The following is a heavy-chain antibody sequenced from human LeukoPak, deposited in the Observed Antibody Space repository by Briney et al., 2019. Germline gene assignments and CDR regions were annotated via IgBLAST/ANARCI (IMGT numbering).Heavy chain of an antibody. CDR1: GYSFTTYC. CDR3: ARHQGGMDV. CDR2: ISPGDFDT. Sequence: GESLKISCRTSGYSFTTYCVAWVRQMPGKGLEWMGMISPGDFDTRYTPSFKGQVTISADKSISTVYLQWSSLKTSDTAIYYCARHQGGMDVWGQGTTVTVSS. J-gene: IGHJ6*02. V-gene: IGHV5-51*01.